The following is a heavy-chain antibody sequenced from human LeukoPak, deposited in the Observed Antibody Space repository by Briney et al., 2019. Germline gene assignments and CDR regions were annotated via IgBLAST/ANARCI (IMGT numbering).Heavy chain of an antibody. CDR1: GFSFTDSY. Sequence: PGGCLRLSCSASGFSFTDSYMNWFRLSPEKGLEWIAYITSSGATIEYADSVKGRFTISRVSAKNSLYPQMNSLRPDDTAVYYCARDPDYGDPNWGQGTLVTVSS. CDR2: ITSSGATI. J-gene: IGHJ4*02. V-gene: IGHV3-11*01. CDR3: ARDPDYGDPN. D-gene: IGHD4/OR15-4a*01.